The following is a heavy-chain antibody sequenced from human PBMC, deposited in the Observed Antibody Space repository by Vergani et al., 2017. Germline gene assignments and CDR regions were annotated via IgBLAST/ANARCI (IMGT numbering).Heavy chain of an antibody. V-gene: IGHV4-39*02. CDR3: ARPVGPSAIADGYHV. Sequence: QLQLQESGPGLVKPSETLSLSCRVSGDSISRSHYYWGFIRQPPGKGLEWISGSPYYNPTLKSRLALSVDTSKNLFSLRLKSVTATDTGMYYCARPVGPSAIADGYHVWGQGTMVTVS. J-gene: IGHJ3*01. CDR1: GDSISRSHYY. D-gene: IGHD3-10*01. CDR2: SGSP.